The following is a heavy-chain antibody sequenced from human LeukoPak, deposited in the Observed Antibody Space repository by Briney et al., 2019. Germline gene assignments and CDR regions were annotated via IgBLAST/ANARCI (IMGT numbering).Heavy chain of an antibody. Sequence: PSETLSLTCAVYGGSFSGYYWTWIRQSPGKGLEWIGEINHGGSTNFNASLKSRVTLSVDTSRNQFSLKLDSVTAADTSVYYCAIKREGYNCFDSWGQGTLVTVSS. CDR2: INHGGST. D-gene: IGHD5-24*01. J-gene: IGHJ4*02. V-gene: IGHV4-34*01. CDR3: AIKREGYNCFDS. CDR1: GGSFSGYY.